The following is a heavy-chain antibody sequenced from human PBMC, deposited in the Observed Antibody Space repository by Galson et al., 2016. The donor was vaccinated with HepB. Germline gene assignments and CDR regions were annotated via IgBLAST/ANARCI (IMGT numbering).Heavy chain of an antibody. CDR2: IYPGNSDT. CDR3: ARRLRYFDWDYGMDV. Sequence: QSGAEVKEPGESLKISCKASGYTFPNFWIGWVRQMPGKGLEWMGIIYPGNSDTRYSPSFPGQVTISVDKSISTAYLQWSSLKASDTAIYYCARRLRYFDWDYGMDVWGQGTTVTVSS. J-gene: IGHJ6*02. CDR1: GYTFPNFW. V-gene: IGHV5-51*01. D-gene: IGHD3-9*01.